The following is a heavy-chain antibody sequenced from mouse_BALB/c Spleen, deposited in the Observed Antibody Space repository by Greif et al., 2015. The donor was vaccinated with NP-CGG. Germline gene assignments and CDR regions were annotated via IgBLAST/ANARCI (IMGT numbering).Heavy chain of an antibody. D-gene: IGHD2-2*01. CDR3: AKGGYGIAMDY. J-gene: IGHJ4*01. CDR1: GFAFSSYD. Sequence: EVKVVESGGGLVKPGGSLKLSCAASGFAFSSYDMSWVRQTPEKRLEWVAYISSGGGSTYYPDTVKGRFTISRDNAKHTRDLQMSRLKSEDTAMYYCAKGGYGIAMDYWGQGTSVTVSS. V-gene: IGHV5-12-1*01. CDR2: ISSGGGST.